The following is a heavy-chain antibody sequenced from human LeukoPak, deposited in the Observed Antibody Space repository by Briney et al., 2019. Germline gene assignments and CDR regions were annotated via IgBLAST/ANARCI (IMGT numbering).Heavy chain of an antibody. D-gene: IGHD6-19*01. J-gene: IGHJ4*02. CDR1: GFTFSAYW. CDR3: ARVGKNGWDFDH. V-gene: IGHV3-7*01. Sequence: GGSLRLSCAASGFTFSAYWMTWVRQAPGKGLAWVANIIEGGDLKYYVDSVKGRFTISRDNTKNSLYLQMTSLRADDTAVYYCARVGKNGWDFDHWGQGTLVTVSS. CDR2: IIEGGDLK.